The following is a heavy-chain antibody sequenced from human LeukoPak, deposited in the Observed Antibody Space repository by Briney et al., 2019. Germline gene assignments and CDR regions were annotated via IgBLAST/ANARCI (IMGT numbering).Heavy chain of an antibody. V-gene: IGHV4-39*01. CDR3: ASHVVVITSFDY. J-gene: IGHJ4*02. Sequence: SETLSLTCTVSGGSISSSSYYWGWIRQPPGKGLEWIGSIYYSGSTYYNPSLKSRVTISVDTSKNQFSLKLSSVTAADTAVYYCASHVVVITSFDYWGQGTLVTVSS. CDR1: GGSISSSSYY. CDR2: IYYSGST. D-gene: IGHD3-22*01.